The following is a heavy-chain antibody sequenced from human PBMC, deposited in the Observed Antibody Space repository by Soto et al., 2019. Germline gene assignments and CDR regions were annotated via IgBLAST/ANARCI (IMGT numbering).Heavy chain of an antibody. D-gene: IGHD3-10*01. CDR3: ARVTHGSGSYYDYYYYYIDV. V-gene: IGHV4-34*01. J-gene: IGHJ6*03. CDR1: GGSFTDYY. Sequence: QVQLQQWGAVLLKPSETLSLTCAVYGGSFTDYYWTWIRQPPGKVLEWIGEINHSGSTNYNPSLKSRVTISVDTSKNQFSLKLSSVTAADTAVYYCARVTHGSGSYYDYYYYYIDVWGKGTTVTVSS. CDR2: INHSGST.